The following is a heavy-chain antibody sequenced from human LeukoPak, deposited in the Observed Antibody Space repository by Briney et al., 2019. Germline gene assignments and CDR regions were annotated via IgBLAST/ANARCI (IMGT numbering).Heavy chain of an antibody. Sequence: GGSLRLSCAASGFTFSSYAMHWVRQAPGKGLEWVAVISYDGNNKYYADSVKGRFTISRDNSKNTLYLQMNSLRAEDTAVYYCARVGCSTSCYGSGYFYYYMDVWGKGTTVTVSS. V-gene: IGHV3-30*01. CDR1: GFTFSSYA. D-gene: IGHD2-2*01. CDR2: ISYDGNNK. J-gene: IGHJ6*03. CDR3: ARVGCSTSCYGSGYFYYYMDV.